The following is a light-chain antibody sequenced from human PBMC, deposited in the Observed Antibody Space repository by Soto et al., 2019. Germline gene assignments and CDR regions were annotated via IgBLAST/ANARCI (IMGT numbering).Light chain of an antibody. J-gene: IGKJ4*01. CDR1: QGISSY. CDR3: QQYYSYLPLT. Sequence: AIRMTQSPSSLSASTGDRVTITCRASQGISSYLAWHQQKPGKAPKLLIYAASTLQSGVPSRFSGSGSGTDFTLTISCLQSEDFATYYCQQYYSYLPLTFGGGTKVDIK. V-gene: IGKV1-8*01. CDR2: AAS.